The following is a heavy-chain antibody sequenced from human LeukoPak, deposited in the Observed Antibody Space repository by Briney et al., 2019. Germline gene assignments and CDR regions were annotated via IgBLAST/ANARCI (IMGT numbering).Heavy chain of an antibody. CDR2: INPNTGGT. V-gene: IGHV1-2*06. D-gene: IGHD4-11*01. CDR1: GYTFTGYY. CDR3: ARLPRDYRAPDY. J-gene: IGHJ4*02. Sequence: AVKVSCKASGYTFTGYYMHWVRQAPGQGLEWMGRINPNTGGTNYAQMFQGRVTMTRDTSISTAYMELSRLRSDDTAVYYCARLPRDYRAPDYWGQGTLVTVSS.